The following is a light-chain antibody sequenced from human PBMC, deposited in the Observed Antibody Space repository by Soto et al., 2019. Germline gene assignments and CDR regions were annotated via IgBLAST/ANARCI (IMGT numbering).Light chain of an antibody. Sequence: QSVLTQPPSLSGAPGQRVTISCTVSSSDIGAGSEVHWYQQLPGTAPKLLMFGSTNRPSGVPDRFSGSKSATSASLAITGLQAEDEADYYCQSYDNSLSAYVFGTGTKVTVL. V-gene: IGLV1-40*01. CDR1: SSDIGAGSE. CDR3: QSYDNSLSAYV. J-gene: IGLJ1*01. CDR2: GST.